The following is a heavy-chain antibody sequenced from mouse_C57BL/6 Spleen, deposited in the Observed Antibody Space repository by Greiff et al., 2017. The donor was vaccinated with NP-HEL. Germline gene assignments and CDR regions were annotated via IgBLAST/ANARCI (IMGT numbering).Heavy chain of an antibody. D-gene: IGHD1-1*01. CDR1: GFTFSSYA. V-gene: IGHV5-4*01. J-gene: IGHJ2*01. CDR2: ISDGGSYT. CDR3: SRDYYGSSYPCDY. Sequence: EVQRVESGGGLVKPGGSLKISCAASGFTFSSYAMSWVRQTPEKRLEWVATISDGGSYTYYPDNVKGRFTISRDNSKNNLYLQLSHRKSEDTAMYYGSRDYYGSSYPCDYWGQGTTLTVSS.